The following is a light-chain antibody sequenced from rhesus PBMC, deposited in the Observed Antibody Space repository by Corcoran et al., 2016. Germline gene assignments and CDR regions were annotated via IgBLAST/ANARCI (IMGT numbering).Light chain of an antibody. CDR2: YAS. Sequence: DIQMTQSPSSLSASVGDRVTITCRASQGINNYLSWYQQKPGKAPKPLLYYASSLETGVPSRFSGSRSGTDYTLTISSLQPEDIATYYCQQYNNSPFTFGPGTKLDIK. J-gene: IGKJ3*01. V-gene: IGKV1-66*01. CDR3: QQYNNSPFT. CDR1: QGINNY.